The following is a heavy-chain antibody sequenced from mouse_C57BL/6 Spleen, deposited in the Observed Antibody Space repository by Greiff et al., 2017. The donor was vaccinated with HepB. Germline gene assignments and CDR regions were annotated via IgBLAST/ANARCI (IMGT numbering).Heavy chain of an antibody. CDR2: ISSGGSYT. J-gene: IGHJ2*01. CDR1: GFTFSSYG. V-gene: IGHV5-6*01. Sequence: EVQLVESGGDLVKPGGSLKLSCAASGFTFSSYGMSWVRQTPDKRLEWVATISSGGSYTYYPDSVKGRFTISRDNAKNTLYLQMSSLKSEDTAMYYCARRDYGEYYFDYWGQGTTLTVSS. D-gene: IGHD2-4*01. CDR3: ARRDYGEYYFDY.